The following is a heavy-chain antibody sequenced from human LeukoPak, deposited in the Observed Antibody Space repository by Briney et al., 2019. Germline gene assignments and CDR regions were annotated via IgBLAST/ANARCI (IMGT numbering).Heavy chain of an antibody. D-gene: IGHD3-22*01. CDR1: GYTFTSYG. V-gene: IGHV1-18*01. CDR2: ISAYNGNT. J-gene: IGHJ3*02. Sequence: ASVKVSCKASGYTFTSYGISWVRQAPGQGLEWMGWISAYNGNTNYEQKLQGRVTMTTDTSTSTAYMELRSLRSDDTAVYYCASLKNSYDSSGYLVTDAFDIWGQGTMVTVSS. CDR3: ASLKNSYDSSGYLVTDAFDI.